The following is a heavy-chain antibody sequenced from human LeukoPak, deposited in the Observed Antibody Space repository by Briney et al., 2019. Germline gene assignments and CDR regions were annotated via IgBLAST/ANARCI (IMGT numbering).Heavy chain of an antibody. J-gene: IGHJ4*02. CDR2: INLSGGST. Sequence: ASVKVSCKASGYTLTSCYMHWVRQAPGQGLEWMGIINLSGGSTSYAQKFQGRVAMTRDTSTRTVYMELSSLRSEDTAVYYCARDRYSGSYSDYWGQGTLVTVSS. D-gene: IGHD1-26*01. CDR1: GYTLTSCY. V-gene: IGHV1-46*01. CDR3: ARDRYSGSYSDY.